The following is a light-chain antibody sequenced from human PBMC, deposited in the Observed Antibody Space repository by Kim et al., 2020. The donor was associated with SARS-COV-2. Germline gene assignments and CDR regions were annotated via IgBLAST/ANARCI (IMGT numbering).Light chain of an antibody. J-gene: IGLJ2*01. V-gene: IGLV3-9*01. CDR3: QVWDSSTVV. CDR2: RDS. CDR1: NIGSKN. Sequence: VALGQTARITCGGNNIGSKNVHWYKQKPGQAPVLVIYRDSNRPSGIPERFSGSNSGNTATLTISRAQAGDEADYYCQVWDSSTVVFGGGTQLTVL.